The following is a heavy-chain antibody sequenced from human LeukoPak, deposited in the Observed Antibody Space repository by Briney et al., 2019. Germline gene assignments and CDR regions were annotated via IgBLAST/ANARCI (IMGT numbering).Heavy chain of an antibody. CDR2: IYGGDAA. CDR1: GINVSSNY. V-gene: IGHV3-66*04. J-gene: IGHJ4*02. CDR3: ARHSLAAAGTVDY. Sequence: PGGALRLSCAASGINVSSNYMTWIRQAPGKGLEWVSLIYGGDAAYYAESVRGRFMISRDNSKNTLYLQMNSLRAEDTAVYYCARHSLAAAGTVDYWGQGTLVTVSS. D-gene: IGHD6-13*01.